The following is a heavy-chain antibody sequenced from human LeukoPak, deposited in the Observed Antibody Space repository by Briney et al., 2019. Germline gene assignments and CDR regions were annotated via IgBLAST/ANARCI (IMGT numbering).Heavy chain of an antibody. Sequence: ASVKVSCKASGYTFTSYGISWVRQAPGQGLEWMGWISAYNGNTNYAQKLQGRVTMTTDTSTSTAYMELRSLRSDDTAVYYCARALRRDSSSSDYYYHGMDVWGQGTTVTVSS. V-gene: IGHV1-18*01. CDR2: ISAYNGNT. CDR1: GYTFTSYG. CDR3: ARALRRDSSSSDYYYHGMDV. D-gene: IGHD6-6*01. J-gene: IGHJ6*02.